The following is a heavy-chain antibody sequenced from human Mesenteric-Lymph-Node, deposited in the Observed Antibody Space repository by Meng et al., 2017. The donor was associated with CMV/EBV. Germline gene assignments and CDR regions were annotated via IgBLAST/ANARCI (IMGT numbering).Heavy chain of an antibody. J-gene: IGHJ5*02. D-gene: IGHD6-19*01. CDR2: IYYSGST. CDR1: GGTVSSGSYY. Sequence: GSLRLSCTVSGGTVSSGSYYWSWIRQPPGKGLEWIGYIYYSGSTNYNPSLKSRVTISVDTSKNQFSLKLSSVTAADTAVYYCASRSSGWYPPYNWFDPWGQGTLVTVSS. V-gene: IGHV4-61*01. CDR3: ASRSSGWYPPYNWFDP.